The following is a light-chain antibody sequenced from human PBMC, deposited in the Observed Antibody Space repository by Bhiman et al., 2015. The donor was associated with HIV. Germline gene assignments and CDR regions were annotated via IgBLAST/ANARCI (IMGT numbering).Light chain of an antibody. V-gene: IGLV2-8*01. CDR3: TSYTTSSTVV. Sequence: QSALTQPPSASGSPGQSVTISCTGTSSDVGAYDYVSWYQQHPGKAPKLMIYEVTKRPSGVPDRFSGSKSGNTASLTISGLQAEDEADYYCTSYTTSSTVVFGGGTKVTVL. J-gene: IGLJ2*01. CDR1: SSDVGAYDY. CDR2: EVT.